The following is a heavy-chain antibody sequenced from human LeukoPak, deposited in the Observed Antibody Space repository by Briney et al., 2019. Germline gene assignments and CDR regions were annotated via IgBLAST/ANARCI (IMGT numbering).Heavy chain of an antibody. D-gene: IGHD3-22*01. V-gene: IGHV3-21*01. J-gene: IGHJ5*02. CDR3: ASTYDSSGYLGWFDP. CDR1: GFTLSSYS. CDR2: ISSSSYI. Sequence: GGSLRLSRAASGFTLSSYSMNWVRQAPGKGLEWVSSISSSSYIYYADSVKGRFTISRDNAKNSLYLQMNSLRAEDTAVYYCASTYDSSGYLGWFDPWGQGTLVTVSS.